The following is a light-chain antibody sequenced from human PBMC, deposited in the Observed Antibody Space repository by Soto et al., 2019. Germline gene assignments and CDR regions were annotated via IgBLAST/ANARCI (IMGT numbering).Light chain of an antibody. CDR3: QQGYSTPWT. CDR1: QNINSY. V-gene: IGKV1-39*01. Sequence: DIQMTQSPASLSASVGDRVTITCRASQNINSYLHLYQQKTGKSPKLLIYAASTLQSGVPSRFSGSGSGTDFTLTLNSMQPEDFATYYCQQGYSTPWTFGQGTKVEIK. CDR2: AAS. J-gene: IGKJ1*01.